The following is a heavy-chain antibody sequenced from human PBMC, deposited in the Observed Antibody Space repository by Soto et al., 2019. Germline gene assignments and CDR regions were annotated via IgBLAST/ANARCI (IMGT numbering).Heavy chain of an antibody. J-gene: IGHJ4*02. CDR1: GFTFSSYE. Sequence: EVQLVESGGGLVQPGGSLRLSCAASGFTFSSYEMNWVRQAPGKGLEWVSGISWNSGSIGYADSVKGRFTISRDNAKNSLYLQMNSLRAEDTALYYCAKGGIVVVPAALDYWGQGTLVTVSS. CDR2: ISWNSGSI. D-gene: IGHD2-2*01. V-gene: IGHV3-9*01. CDR3: AKGGIVVVPAALDY.